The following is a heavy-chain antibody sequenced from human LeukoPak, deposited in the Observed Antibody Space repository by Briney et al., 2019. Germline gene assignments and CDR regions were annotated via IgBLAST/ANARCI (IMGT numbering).Heavy chain of an antibody. V-gene: IGHV4-39*07. CDR1: GGSISSSSYY. CDR3: ARGKMATTPVYYYYMDV. Sequence: SETLSLTCTVSGGSISSSSYYWSWIRQPPGKGLEWIGEINHSGSTNYNPSLKSRVTISVDTSKNQFSLKLSSVTAADTAVYYCARGKMATTPVYYYYMDVWGKGTTVTVSS. J-gene: IGHJ6*03. CDR2: INHSGST. D-gene: IGHD5-12*01.